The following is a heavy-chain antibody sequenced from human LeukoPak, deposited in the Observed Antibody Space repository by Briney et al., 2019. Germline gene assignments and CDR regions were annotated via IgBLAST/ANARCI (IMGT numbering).Heavy chain of an antibody. CDR3: AKSLYGGNDY. Sequence: GGSLRLSCVASGFTFSSHAMTWVRQAPGKGLEWVSAISISGDTTYYADSVKGRFTISRDNSKNMLYLQMNSLRAEDTAIYYCAKSLYGGNDYWGRGTLVTVSS. J-gene: IGHJ4*02. CDR2: ISISGDTT. CDR1: GFTFSSHA. D-gene: IGHD4-23*01. V-gene: IGHV3-23*01.